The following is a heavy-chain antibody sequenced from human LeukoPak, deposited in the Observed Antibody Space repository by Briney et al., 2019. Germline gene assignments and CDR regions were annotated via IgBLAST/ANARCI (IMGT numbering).Heavy chain of an antibody. D-gene: IGHD3-10*01. V-gene: IGHV4-39*01. Sequence: PSETLSLTCTVSGDSISTSNSYWGWIRQPPGTGLEWIGSIYYSGNTYYNASLKSRVTISVDTSKNQFSLRVNSVTAADTAVYYCARLPLGAFGEVLNFDYWGQGTLVTVSS. CDR3: ARLPLGAFGEVLNFDY. J-gene: IGHJ4*02. CDR2: IYYSGNT. CDR1: GDSISTSNSY.